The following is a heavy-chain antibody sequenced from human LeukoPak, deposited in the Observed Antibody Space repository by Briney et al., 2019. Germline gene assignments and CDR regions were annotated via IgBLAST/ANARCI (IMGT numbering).Heavy chain of an antibody. J-gene: IGHJ6*02. V-gene: IGHV3-30*18. Sequence: GGSLRLSCAASGFTFSSYGMHWVRQAPGKGLEWVAVISYDGSNKYYADSVKGRFTISRDNSKNTLYLQMNSLRAEDTAVYYCAKDDPEWFGELFVYYYGMDVWGQGTTVTVSS. CDR3: AKDDPEWFGELFVYYYGMDV. CDR2: ISYDGSNK. D-gene: IGHD3-10*01. CDR1: GFTFSSYG.